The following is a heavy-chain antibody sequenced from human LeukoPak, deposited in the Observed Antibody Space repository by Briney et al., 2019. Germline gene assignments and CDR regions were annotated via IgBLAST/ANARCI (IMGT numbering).Heavy chain of an antibody. CDR2: ISYDGSNK. CDR3: AKNHDSNAYHTDDAFDI. CDR1: GFTFSSYA. J-gene: IGHJ3*02. Sequence: PGRSLRLSCAASGFTFSSYAMHWVRQAPGKGLEWVAVISYDGSNKYYADSVKGRFTISRDNSKNTLYLQMNSLRAEDTAVYYCAKNHDSNAYHTDDAFDIWGQGTMVTVSS. D-gene: IGHD3-16*01. V-gene: IGHV3-30*04.